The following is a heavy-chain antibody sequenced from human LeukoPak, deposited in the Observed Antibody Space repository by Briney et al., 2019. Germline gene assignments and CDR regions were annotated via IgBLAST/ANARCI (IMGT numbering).Heavy chain of an antibody. J-gene: IGHJ3*02. CDR2: IYYSRYS. Sequence: SETLSLTCGVSGYSISNGYYWGWIRQPPGKGLEWIGTIYYSRYSYYNPSLMSRLTISVDTSKNHFSLRLSSVTAADTAIYYCVSGTLTRNAFDIWGQGTMVTVSS. CDR3: VSGTLTRNAFDI. CDR1: GYSISNGYY. D-gene: IGHD1-26*01. V-gene: IGHV4-38-2*01.